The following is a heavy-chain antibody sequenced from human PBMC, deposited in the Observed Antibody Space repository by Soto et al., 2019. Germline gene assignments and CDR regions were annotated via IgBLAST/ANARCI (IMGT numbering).Heavy chain of an antibody. J-gene: IGHJ3*02. D-gene: IGHD3-9*01. CDR3: ARGTNILVEDVSAFDI. V-gene: IGHV1-8*01. CDR2: MNPNSGNT. CDR1: GYTFTRYD. Sequence: GASVKLSCTASGYTFTRYDINWVRQATGQGLEWMGWMNPNSGNTGYAQKFQGRVTMTRNTSISTAYMELSSLRSEDTAVYYCARGTNILVEDVSAFDIWGQGTMVTVSS.